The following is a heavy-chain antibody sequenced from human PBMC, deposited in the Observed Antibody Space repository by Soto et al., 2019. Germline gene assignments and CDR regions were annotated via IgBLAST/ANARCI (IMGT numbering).Heavy chain of an antibody. CDR1: GFTFSSYA. D-gene: IGHD3-3*01. CDR2: ISGSGGST. CDR3: ANLGRYLEWLSRPYYYGMDV. Sequence: GGSLRLSCAASGFTFSSYAMSWVRQAPGKGLEWVSAISGSGGSTYYADSVKGRFTISRDNSKNTLYLQMNSLRAEDTAVYYCANLGRYLEWLSRPYYYGMDVWGQGTTVTVSS. J-gene: IGHJ6*02. V-gene: IGHV3-23*01.